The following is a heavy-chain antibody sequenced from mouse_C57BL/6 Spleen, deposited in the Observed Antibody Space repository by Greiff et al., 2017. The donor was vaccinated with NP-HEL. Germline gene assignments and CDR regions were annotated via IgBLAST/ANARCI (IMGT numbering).Heavy chain of an antibody. CDR3: ARYPYRDYDAWFAY. J-gene: IGHJ3*01. CDR2: IYPGDGDT. D-gene: IGHD2-4*01. CDR1: GYAFSSSS. V-gene: IGHV1-82*01. Sequence: QVQLQQSGPELVKPGASVKISCKASGYAFSSSSMNWVKQRPGKGLAWIGRIYPGDGDTNYNGKFKGKATLTADTSSSTAYMQLSSLTSDDSAVYFCARYPYRDYDAWFAYWGQGTLVTVSA.